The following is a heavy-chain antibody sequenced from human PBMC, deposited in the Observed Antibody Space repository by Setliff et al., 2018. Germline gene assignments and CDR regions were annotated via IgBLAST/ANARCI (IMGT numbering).Heavy chain of an antibody. D-gene: IGHD2-8*01. V-gene: IGHV4-39*01. CDR3: ATHCTNDVCYKAWFDP. J-gene: IGHJ5*02. Sequence: PSETLSLTCTISGDSISDISYYWGFIRQSPGKGPEWIGSIYYSGTAYYNPSLESRVTMFVDTSKNQFSLRLNSVTAADTAVYYCATHCTNDVCYKAWFDPWGQGTLVTVSS. CDR2: IYYSGTA. CDR1: GDSISDISYY.